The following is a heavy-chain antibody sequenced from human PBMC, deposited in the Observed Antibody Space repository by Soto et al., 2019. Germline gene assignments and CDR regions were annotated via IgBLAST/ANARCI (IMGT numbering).Heavy chain of an antibody. CDR1: GYIFVNYV. V-gene: IGHV1-18*01. Sequence: QVPLVQSGDEVRKPGSSVKVSCKASGYIFVNYVIAWLRQAPGQGLEWMGWISPYSGNTHYASKVQGRLTMTTDPSTSTAYIELGSLTSDDTAVYYGAMVDNSVTTTPQAVWGHWTIITVSS. D-gene: IGHD3-22*01. J-gene: IGHJ4*03. CDR3: AMVDNSVTTTPQAV. CDR2: ISPYSGNT.